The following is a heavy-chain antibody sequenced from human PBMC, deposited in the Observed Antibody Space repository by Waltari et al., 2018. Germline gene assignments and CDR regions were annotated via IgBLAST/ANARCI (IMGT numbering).Heavy chain of an antibody. Sequence: QVQLVQSGAEVKKPGSSVKVSCKASGGTFSSHALRWVRQAPGQGLGWMGGIIPIFGTANYAQKFQGRVTITADESTSTAYMELSSLRSEDTAVYYCARDPGYDILTGYDYGMDVWGQGTTVTVSS. CDR2: IIPIFGTA. CDR3: ARDPGYDILTGYDYGMDV. CDR1: GGTFSSHA. V-gene: IGHV1-69*01. D-gene: IGHD3-9*01. J-gene: IGHJ6*02.